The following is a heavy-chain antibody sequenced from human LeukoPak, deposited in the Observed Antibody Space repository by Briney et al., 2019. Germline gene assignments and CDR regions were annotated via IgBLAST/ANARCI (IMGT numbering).Heavy chain of an antibody. Sequence: SETLSLTCTVSGGSIDNYYWSWIRQPPGKGLEWIGYIYYNGNINYNPSLKSRVTISLDTSENRFSLKMNSVTAADTAVYYCASYYYDFWSGYFDPWGQGTLVTVSS. CDR3: ASYYYDFWSGYFDP. V-gene: IGHV4-59*08. J-gene: IGHJ5*02. CDR1: GGSIDNYY. CDR2: IYYNGNI. D-gene: IGHD3-3*01.